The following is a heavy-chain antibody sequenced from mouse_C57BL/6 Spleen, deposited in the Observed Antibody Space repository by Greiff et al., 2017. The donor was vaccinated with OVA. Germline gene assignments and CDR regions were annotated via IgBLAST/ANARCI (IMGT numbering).Heavy chain of an antibody. CDR1: GFTFSSYT. D-gene: IGHD4-1*01. CDR3: ARQANWGLYWYFDV. Sequence: EVQRVESGGGLVKPGGSLKLSCAASGFTFSSYTMSWVRQTPEKRLEWVATISGGGGNTYYPDSVKGRFTISRDNAKNTLYLQMSSLRSEDTALYYCARQANWGLYWYFDVWGTGTTVTVSS. CDR2: ISGGGGNT. J-gene: IGHJ1*03. V-gene: IGHV5-9*01.